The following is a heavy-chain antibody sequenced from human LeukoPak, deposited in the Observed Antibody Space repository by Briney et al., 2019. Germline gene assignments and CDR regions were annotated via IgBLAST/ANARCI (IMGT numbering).Heavy chain of an antibody. CDR1: GGSFSGYY. V-gene: IGHV4-34*01. CDR2: INHSGST. J-gene: IGHJ5*02. Sequence: SETLSLTCAVYGGSFSGYYWSWIRQPPGKGLEWIGEINHSGSTNYNPSLKSRVTISVDTSKNQFSLKLSSVTAADTAVYYCARGALWFGELLSWFDPWGQGTLVTVSS. CDR3: ARGALWFGELLSWFDP. D-gene: IGHD3-10*01.